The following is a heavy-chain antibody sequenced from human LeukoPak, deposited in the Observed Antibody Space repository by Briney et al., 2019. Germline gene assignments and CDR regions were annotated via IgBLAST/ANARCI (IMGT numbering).Heavy chain of an antibody. D-gene: IGHD3-10*01. Sequence: GGSLRLSCAASGFAFSSYAMSWVRQAPGKGLEWVSAISGSGGSTYYADSVKGRFTTSRDNSKNTLYLQMNSLRAEDTAVYYCAKGGSLSPFDYWGQGTLVTVSS. CDR3: AKGGSLSPFDY. J-gene: IGHJ4*02. V-gene: IGHV3-23*01. CDR2: ISGSGGST. CDR1: GFAFSSYA.